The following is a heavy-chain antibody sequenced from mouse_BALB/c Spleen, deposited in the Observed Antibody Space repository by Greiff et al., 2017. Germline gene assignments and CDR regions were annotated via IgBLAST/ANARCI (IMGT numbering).Heavy chain of an antibody. Sequence: EVKLVESGGGLVQPGGSRKLSCAASGFTFSSFGMHWVRQAPEKGLEWVAYISSGSSTIYYADTVKGRFTISRDNPKNTLFLQMTSLRSEDTAMYYCARSERGFAYWGQGTLVTVSA. CDR1: GFTFSSFG. J-gene: IGHJ3*01. CDR3: ARSERGFAY. CDR2: ISSGSSTI. V-gene: IGHV5-17*02.